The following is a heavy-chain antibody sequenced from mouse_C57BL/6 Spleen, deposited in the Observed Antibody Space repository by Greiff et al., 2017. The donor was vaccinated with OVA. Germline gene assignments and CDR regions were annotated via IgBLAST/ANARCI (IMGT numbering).Heavy chain of an antibody. CDR3: AGDGNSWYFDV. D-gene: IGHD2-1*01. CDR2: IHPNSGST. CDR1: GYTFTSYW. Sequence: VQLQQPGAELAKPGASVKLSCKASGYTFTSYWMHWVKQRPGQGLEWIGMIHPNSGSTNYNEKFKSKATLTVDKSSSTAYMQLSSLTSEDSAVYYCAGDGNSWYFDVWGTGTTVTVSS. J-gene: IGHJ1*03. V-gene: IGHV1-64*01.